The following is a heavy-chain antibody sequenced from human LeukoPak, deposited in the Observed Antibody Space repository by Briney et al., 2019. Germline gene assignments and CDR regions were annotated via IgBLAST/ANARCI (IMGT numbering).Heavy chain of an antibody. CDR1: GGSISSGGYY. D-gene: IGHD3-10*01. V-gene: IGHV4-31*03. CDR2: IYYSGST. Sequence: PSETLSLTCTVSGGSISSGGYYWSWIRQHPGKGLEWIGYIYYSGSTYYNPSLESRVTISVDTSKNQFSLKLSSVTAADTAVYYCARLYGSGSYTFDYWGQGTLVTVSS. J-gene: IGHJ4*02. CDR3: ARLYGSGSYTFDY.